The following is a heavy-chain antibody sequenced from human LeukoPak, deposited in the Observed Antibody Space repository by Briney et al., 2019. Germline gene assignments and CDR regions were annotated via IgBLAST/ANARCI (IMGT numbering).Heavy chain of an antibody. V-gene: IGHV3-11*05. Sequence: PGGSLRLSCAASGFTFSDYYMSWIRQAPGKGLEWVSYISTTSSYTDYADSVRGRFTISRDNANTLLYLQMNSLRPEDTAVYYCARDWYCSSSICYTDRNWFDPWGQGTLVTVSS. CDR3: ARDWYCSSSICYTDRNWFDP. J-gene: IGHJ5*02. CDR2: ISTTSSYT. CDR1: GFTFSDYY. D-gene: IGHD2-2*02.